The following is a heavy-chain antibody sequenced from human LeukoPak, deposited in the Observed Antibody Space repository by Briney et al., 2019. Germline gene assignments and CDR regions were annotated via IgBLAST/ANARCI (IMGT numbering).Heavy chain of an antibody. CDR1: GFTFSSYS. D-gene: IGHD1-26*01. Sequence: GGSLRLSCAASGFTFSSYSMNWVRQAPGKGLEWVSSISSSSSYIYYADSVKGRFTISRDNAKNSLYLQMNSLRAEDTAVYYCARLVGATTALGTVVDYWGQGTLVTVS. CDR2: ISSSSSYI. J-gene: IGHJ4*02. V-gene: IGHV3-21*01. CDR3: ARLVGATTALGTVVDY.